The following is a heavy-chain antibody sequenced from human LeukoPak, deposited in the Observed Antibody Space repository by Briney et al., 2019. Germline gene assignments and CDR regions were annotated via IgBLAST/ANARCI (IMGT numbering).Heavy chain of an antibody. Sequence: GGSLRLSCAASGFTLSSYAMRWVRQAPGKGLEWVSPISGSGGSTLYGDSVKGRFTISRDNAKNTLYLQMDSLRAEDTAVYYCARDLNRRVFTDYWGQGTLVTVSS. J-gene: IGHJ4*02. CDR1: GFTLSSYA. CDR2: ISGSGGST. V-gene: IGHV3-23*01. CDR3: ARDLNRRVFTDY.